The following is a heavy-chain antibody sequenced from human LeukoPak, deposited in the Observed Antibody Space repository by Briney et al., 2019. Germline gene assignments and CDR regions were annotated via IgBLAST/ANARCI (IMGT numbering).Heavy chain of an antibody. CDR1: NGSISSYY. CDR2: IYYSGST. V-gene: IGHV4-59*01. D-gene: IGHD1-26*01. Sequence: PSETLSLTCTVSNGSISSYYWSWIRQPPGKGLEWIGYIYYSGSTNYNPSLKSRVTISVDTSKNQFSLKLSSVTAADTAVYYCAREPYSGSYYFDYWGQGSLVTVS. J-gene: IGHJ4*02. CDR3: AREPYSGSYYFDY.